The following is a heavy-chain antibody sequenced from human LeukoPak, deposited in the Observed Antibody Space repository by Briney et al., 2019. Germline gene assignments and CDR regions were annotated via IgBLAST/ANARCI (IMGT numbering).Heavy chain of an antibody. CDR3: ARDRANWGTHLWYFDL. CDR1: GGTFSSYA. V-gene: IGHV1-69*13. CDR2: IIPIFGTA. J-gene: IGHJ2*01. D-gene: IGHD7-27*01. Sequence: SVKLSCKASGGTFSSYAISWVRQAPGQGLELMGGIIPIFGTANYAQKYQGRVTITADESTSTAYMELSSLRSEDTAVYYCARDRANWGTHLWYFDLWGRGTLVTVSS.